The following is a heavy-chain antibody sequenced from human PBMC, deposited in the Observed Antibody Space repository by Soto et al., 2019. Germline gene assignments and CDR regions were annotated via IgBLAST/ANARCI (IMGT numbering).Heavy chain of an antibody. CDR1: GFTFRSYG. J-gene: IGHJ4*02. Sequence: QVQLVESGGGVVPPGRSLSLSCVASGFTFRSYGMHWVRQAPGKGLEWVAVISHDGRDHYYADSVKGRFTLTRDDSMSTLFLQMNSLRDEDTAVYYCAKEVTVLAGTGLDYWGQGTLVTVSS. D-gene: IGHD6-19*01. CDR3: AKEVTVLAGTGLDY. CDR2: ISHDGRDH. V-gene: IGHV3-30*18.